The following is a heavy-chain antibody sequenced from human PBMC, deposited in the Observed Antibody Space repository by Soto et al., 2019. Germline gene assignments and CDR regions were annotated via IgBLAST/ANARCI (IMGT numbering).Heavy chain of an antibody. D-gene: IGHD6-13*01. J-gene: IGHJ4*02. V-gene: IGHV3-33*01. CDR3: ARSMNGIAGFFDY. CDR1: GFTFSSYG. CDR2: IWYDGSNK. Sequence: QVQLVESGGGVVQPGRSLRLSCAASGFTFSSYGMHWVRQAPGKGLEWVAVIWYDGSNKYYADCVKGRFTISRDNSKNTLYLQMNSLRAEDTAVYYCARSMNGIAGFFDYWGQGTLVTVSS.